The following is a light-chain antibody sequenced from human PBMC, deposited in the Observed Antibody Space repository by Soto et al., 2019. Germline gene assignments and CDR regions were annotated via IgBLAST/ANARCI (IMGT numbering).Light chain of an antibody. CDR3: SSYAGTTTPVV. V-gene: IGLV2-23*01. J-gene: IGLJ7*01. Sequence: QSALTQPASVSGSPGQSITISCTGTSSDVGIYNLVSWYQQHPGKAPKLMVYEDNKRPSGVSHRFSGSKSSNTASLTISGLQAEDEADYYCSSYAGTTTPVVFGGGTQLTVL. CDR2: EDN. CDR1: SSDVGIYNL.